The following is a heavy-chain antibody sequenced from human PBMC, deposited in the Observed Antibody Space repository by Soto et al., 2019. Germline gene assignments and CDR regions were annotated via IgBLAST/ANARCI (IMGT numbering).Heavy chain of an antibody. J-gene: IGHJ4*02. V-gene: IGHV3-15*01. CDR3: ASGTGKSDFDY. Sequence: GGSLRLSCAASGFTFTDAWMSWVRQAPGKGLEWVGRIKSKSEAATRDFAAPVKGRFAISRDDSKNTVFLQMNSLKIEDSGVYYCASGTGKSDFDYWGLGILVTVSS. D-gene: IGHD2-2*01. CDR2: IKSKSEAATR. CDR1: GFTFTDAW.